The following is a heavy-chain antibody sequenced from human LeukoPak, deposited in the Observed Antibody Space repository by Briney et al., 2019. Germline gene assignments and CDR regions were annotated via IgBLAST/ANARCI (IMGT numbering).Heavy chain of an antibody. V-gene: IGHV3-30*04. CDR3: ARDLIPLHYYYGMDV. D-gene: IGHD2-21*01. Sequence: GGSLRLSCAASGFTFSSYAMHWVRQAPGKGLEWVAVISYDGSNKYYADSVKGRFTISIDNSKNTLYLQMNSLRAEDTAVYYCARDLIPLHYYYGMDVWGQGTTVTVSS. CDR2: ISYDGSNK. J-gene: IGHJ6*02. CDR1: GFTFSSYA.